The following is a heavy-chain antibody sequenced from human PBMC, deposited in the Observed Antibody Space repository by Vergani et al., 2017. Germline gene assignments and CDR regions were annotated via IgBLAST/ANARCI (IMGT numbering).Heavy chain of an antibody. J-gene: IGHJ4*02. CDR2: INPNSGGT. CDR1: GYTFTSYA. CDR3: ARVPGYSSSWSYNE. D-gene: IGHD6-13*01. V-gene: IGHV1-2*02. Sequence: QVQLVQSGSELKKPGASVKVSCKASGYTFTSYAMNWVRQAPGQGLEWMGWINPNSGGTNYAQKFQGRVTMTRDTSISTAYMELSRLRSDDTAVYYCARVPGYSSSWSYNEWGQGTLVTVSS.